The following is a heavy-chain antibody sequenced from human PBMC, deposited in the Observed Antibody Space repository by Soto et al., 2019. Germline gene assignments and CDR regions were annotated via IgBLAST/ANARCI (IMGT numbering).Heavy chain of an antibody. D-gene: IGHD5-12*01. Sequence: ASVKVSCKASGYTFTGYYMHWVRQAPGQGLEWMGWINPNSGGTNYAQKFQGRVTMTRDTSISTAYMELSRLRSDDTAVYYCARENSGYGINWCDPWGQGTLGTVSA. V-gene: IGHV1-2*02. CDR3: ARENSGYGINWCDP. J-gene: IGHJ5*02. CDR1: GYTFTGYY. CDR2: INPNSGGT.